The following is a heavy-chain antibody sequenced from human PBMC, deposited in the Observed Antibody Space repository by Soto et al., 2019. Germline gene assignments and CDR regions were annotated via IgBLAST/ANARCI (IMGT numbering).Heavy chain of an antibody. CDR3: ACIVGSGYYPLAFDY. CDR2: LIPVLDVA. Sequence: SVKVSCKASGATFSSYTFSWVRQAPGQGFEWLGRLIPVLDVANYAQKFQDRVTLTADKSTSTAYMELSSLTSEDTAMYFCACIVGSGYYPLAFDYWGQGTLVTVSS. CDR1: GATFSSYT. D-gene: IGHD3-22*01. V-gene: IGHV1-69*02. J-gene: IGHJ4*02.